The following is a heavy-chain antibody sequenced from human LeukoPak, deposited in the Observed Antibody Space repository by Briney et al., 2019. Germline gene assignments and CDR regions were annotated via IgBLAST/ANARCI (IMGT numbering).Heavy chain of an antibody. V-gene: IGHV3-20*04. CDR3: AKDMYYDILSTFDY. Sequence: GGSLRLSCAASGFTFDDYGMSWVRQAPGKGLEWVSGINWNGGNTGYADSVKGRFTISRDNAKNSLYLQMNSLRAEDTALYYCAKDMYYDILSTFDYWGQGTLVTVSS. J-gene: IGHJ4*02. CDR1: GFTFDDYG. CDR2: INWNGGNT. D-gene: IGHD3-9*01.